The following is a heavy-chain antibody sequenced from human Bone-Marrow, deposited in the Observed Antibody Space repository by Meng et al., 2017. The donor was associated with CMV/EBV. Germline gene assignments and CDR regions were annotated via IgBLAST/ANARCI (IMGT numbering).Heavy chain of an antibody. D-gene: IGHD4-17*01. V-gene: IGHV1-69*04. Sequence: SVKVSCKASGGTFSSYTISWVRQAPGQGLEWMGRIIPILGIANYAQKFQGRVTITADKSTSTAYMELSSLRSNDTAVYYCVRDLDYGDYGREIIYWGQGTLVTVSS. CDR2: IIPILGIA. CDR1: GGTFSSYT. J-gene: IGHJ4*02. CDR3: VRDLDYGDYGREIIY.